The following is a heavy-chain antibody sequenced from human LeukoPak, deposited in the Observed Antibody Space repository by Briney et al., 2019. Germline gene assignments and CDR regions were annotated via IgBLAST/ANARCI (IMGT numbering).Heavy chain of an antibody. V-gene: IGHV3-53*01. D-gene: IGHD6-19*01. CDR2: IYSGGST. Sequence: PGGSLRLSCAASGFTDYMTWARQAPGKGLEWVSVIYSGGSTYYAASVKGRFSVSRDNSKNTVYLQMNSLRAEDTAVYYCAGVSFSSGWYRDYWGQGTLVTVSS. CDR1: GFTDY. J-gene: IGHJ4*02. CDR3: AGVSFSSGWYRDY.